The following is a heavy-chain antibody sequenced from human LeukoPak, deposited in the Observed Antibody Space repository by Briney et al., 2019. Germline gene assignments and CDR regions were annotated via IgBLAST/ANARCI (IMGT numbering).Heavy chain of an antibody. CDR2: INPNSGDT. Sequence: GASVKVSCKASGYIFTGYYMHWVRQAPGQGLEWMGWINPNSGDTNYAQKFQGRVTMTTDKSISTVYMELSRLTSDDTAVYFCARGPNHYYYMDVWGKGTTVTVSS. V-gene: IGHV1-2*02. CDR3: ARGPNHYYYMDV. D-gene: IGHD2-8*01. CDR1: GYIFTGYY. J-gene: IGHJ6*03.